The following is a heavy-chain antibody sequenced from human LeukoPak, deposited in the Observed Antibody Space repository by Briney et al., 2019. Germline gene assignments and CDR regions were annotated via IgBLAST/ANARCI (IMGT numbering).Heavy chain of an antibody. Sequence: SVKVSCKASGGTFNNYAISWVRQAPGQGLEWMGGIIPIFSAPNYAQKFQGRVTITADKSTSTAYMELRSLRSEDTAVYYCARAVQVTTGGLFDYWGQGTLVTVSS. CDR3: ARAVQVTTGGLFDY. CDR1: GGTFNNYA. CDR2: IIPIFSAP. V-gene: IGHV1-69*06. J-gene: IGHJ4*02. D-gene: IGHD4-17*01.